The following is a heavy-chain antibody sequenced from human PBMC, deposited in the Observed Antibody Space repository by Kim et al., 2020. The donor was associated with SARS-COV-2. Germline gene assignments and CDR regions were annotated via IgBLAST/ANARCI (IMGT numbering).Heavy chain of an antibody. CDR1: GDSVSSNSAA. V-gene: IGHV6-1*01. J-gene: IGHJ6*02. D-gene: IGHD6-13*01. CDR3: ARERAAAGKRGPYYYYGMDV. Sequence: SQTLSLTCAISGDSVSSNSAAWNWIRQSPSRGLEWLGRTYYRSKWYNDYAVSVKSRITINPDTSKNQFSLQLNSVTPEDTAVYYCARERAAAGKRGPYYYYGMDVWGQGTTVTVSS. CDR2: TYYRSKWYN.